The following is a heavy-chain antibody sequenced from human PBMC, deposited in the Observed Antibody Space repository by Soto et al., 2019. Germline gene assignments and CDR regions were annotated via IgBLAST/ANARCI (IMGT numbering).Heavy chain of an antibody. CDR2: INPSGGST. J-gene: IGHJ6*02. CDR3: ARHPDPLYYNGSGSPIGMDV. D-gene: IGHD3-10*01. V-gene: IGHV1-46*01. Sequence: GASVKVSCKASGYTFTSYYMHWVRQAPGQGLEWMGIINPSGGSTSYAQKFQGRVTMTRDTSTSTVYMELSSLRSEDTAVYYCARHPDPLYYNGSGSPIGMDVWGQGTTVTVSS. CDR1: GYTFTSYY.